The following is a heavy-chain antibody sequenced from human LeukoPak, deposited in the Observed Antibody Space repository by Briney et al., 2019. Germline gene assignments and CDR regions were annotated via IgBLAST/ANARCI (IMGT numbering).Heavy chain of an antibody. J-gene: IGHJ3*02. CDR2: INRSGST. CDR3: ARGAPHYYDTSGCYQEGAFDI. V-gene: IGHV4-34*01. CDR1: GGSFSGYY. D-gene: IGHD3-22*01. Sequence: PSETLPLTCAVYGGSFSGYYWSWIRQPPGKGLEWIGEINRSGSTNYNPSLKSRVTISVDTSKNQFSLKLSSVTAADTAVYYCARGAPHYYDTSGCYQEGAFDIWGQGTMVTVSS.